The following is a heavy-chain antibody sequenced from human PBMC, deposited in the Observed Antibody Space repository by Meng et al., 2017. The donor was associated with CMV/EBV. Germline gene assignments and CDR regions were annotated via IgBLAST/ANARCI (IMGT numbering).Heavy chain of an antibody. D-gene: IGHD3-22*01. Sequence: SETLSLTCTVSGCSISSGYYWGWIRQPPGKGLEWIGSIYHSGSTYYNPSLKSRVTISVDTSKNQFSLKLSSVTAADTAVYYCARAGYYYDSSGYIDYWGQGTLVTVSS. CDR2: IYHSGST. J-gene: IGHJ4*02. V-gene: IGHV4-38-2*02. CDR1: GCSISSGYY. CDR3: ARAGYYYDSSGYIDY.